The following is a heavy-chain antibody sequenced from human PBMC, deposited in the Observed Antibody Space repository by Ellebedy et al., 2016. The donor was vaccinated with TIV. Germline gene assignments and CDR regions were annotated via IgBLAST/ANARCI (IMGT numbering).Heavy chain of an antibody. CDR1: GFTFTSYG. V-gene: IGHV3-30*03. Sequence: GESLKLSCAAFGFTFTSYGLHWVRQAPGKGLEWVAFVSYNGFNTYYRDSVRGRFSISRDNAKDTLYLQMSSLRHEDTAVYHCVRGKGYDFGEEWGQGTLVSVSS. CDR2: VSYNGFNT. CDR3: VRGKGYDFGEE. J-gene: IGHJ4*02. D-gene: IGHD4-17*01.